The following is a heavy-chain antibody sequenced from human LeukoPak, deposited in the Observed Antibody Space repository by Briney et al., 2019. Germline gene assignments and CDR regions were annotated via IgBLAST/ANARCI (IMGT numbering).Heavy chain of an antibody. Sequence: GASVKVSCKASGGTFSSYTISWVRQAPGQGLEWMGRIIPILGIANYAQKFQGRVTITADKSTSTAYMELSSLRSEDTAVYYCARDTRDDSPPYYYYGMDVWGQGTTVTVSS. CDR3: ARDTRDDSPPYYYYGMDV. J-gene: IGHJ6*02. CDR1: GGTFSSYT. CDR2: IIPILGIA. V-gene: IGHV1-69*04. D-gene: IGHD3-3*01.